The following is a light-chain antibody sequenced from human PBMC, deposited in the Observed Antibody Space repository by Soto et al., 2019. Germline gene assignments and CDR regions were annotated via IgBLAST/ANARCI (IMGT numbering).Light chain of an antibody. Sequence: EIVLTQSPATLSLSPGNRATLSCRASQSVSGYLDWYQQKPGQAPRLLIYDATNRATGIPARFSGSGSGTDLTLTITSLEPEDFAVYYCHQRSNWPFTFGGGTKVEI. V-gene: IGKV3-11*01. J-gene: IGKJ4*01. CDR3: HQRSNWPFT. CDR2: DAT. CDR1: QSVSGY.